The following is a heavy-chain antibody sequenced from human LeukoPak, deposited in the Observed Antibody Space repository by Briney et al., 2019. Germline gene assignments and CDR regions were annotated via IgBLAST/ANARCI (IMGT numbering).Heavy chain of an antibody. Sequence: ASVKVPCKASGYTFITYYIHWVRQAPGQGLEWMAIINPSGGSTKYAQKFQGRVTMTRDTSTSTVYMELSSLRSEDTAVYYCARGGYYDSSGSWDIWGQGTMVTVSS. CDR2: INPSGGST. J-gene: IGHJ3*02. V-gene: IGHV1-46*01. CDR1: GYTFITYY. CDR3: ARGGYYDSSGSWDI. D-gene: IGHD3-22*01.